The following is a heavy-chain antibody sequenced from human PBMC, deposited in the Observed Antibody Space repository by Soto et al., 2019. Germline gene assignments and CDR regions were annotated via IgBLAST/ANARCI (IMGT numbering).Heavy chain of an antibody. CDR2: IIPIFGTA. Sequence: ASVKVSCKASGGTFSSYAISWVRQAPGQGLEWMGGIIPIFGTANYAQKFQGRVTITADKSTSTAYMELSSLRSEDTAVYYCVRPNSSPLRYFDWLPRTAYYYYGMDVWGQGTTVTVSS. CDR1: GGTFSSYA. V-gene: IGHV1-69*06. J-gene: IGHJ6*02. CDR3: VRPNSSPLRYFDWLPRTAYYYYGMDV. D-gene: IGHD3-9*01.